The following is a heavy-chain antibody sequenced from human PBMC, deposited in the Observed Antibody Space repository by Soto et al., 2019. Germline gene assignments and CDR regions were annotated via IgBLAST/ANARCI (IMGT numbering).Heavy chain of an antibody. CDR1: GFTFSSYS. CDR2: ISSSSSTI. D-gene: IGHD3-3*01. Sequence: PEGSLSLSCAASGFTFSSYSMNWVRQAPGKGLEWVSYISSSSSTIYYADSVKGRFTISRDNAKNSLYLQMNSLRDEDTAVYYCASEFSAWRDFGFDPWGQGTLVTVSS. V-gene: IGHV3-48*02. J-gene: IGHJ5*02. CDR3: ASEFSAWRDFGFDP.